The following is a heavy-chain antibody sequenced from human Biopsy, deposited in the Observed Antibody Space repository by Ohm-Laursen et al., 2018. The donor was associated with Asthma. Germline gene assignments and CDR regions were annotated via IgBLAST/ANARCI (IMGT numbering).Heavy chain of an antibody. V-gene: IGHV3-53*01. D-gene: IGHD2-15*01. J-gene: IGHJ4*02. Sequence: SLRLSCTASGTHFGSYNMHWARQAPGKGLEWVSVIYSGGSTYYADSVKGRFTISRDNSKNTLDLQMNSLRAEDTAVYYCGRDYPWVDWGQGTLVTVSS. CDR1: GTHFGSYN. CDR3: GRDYPWVD. CDR2: IYSGGST.